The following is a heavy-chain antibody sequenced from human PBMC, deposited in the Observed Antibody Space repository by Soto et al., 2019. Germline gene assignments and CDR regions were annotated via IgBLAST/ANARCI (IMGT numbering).Heavy chain of an antibody. J-gene: IGHJ5*02. D-gene: IGHD3-3*01. CDR1: GFTFSSYA. CDR3: AKYYDFRSGYYHSNWFDP. V-gene: IGHV3-23*01. Sequence: EVQLLESGGGLVQPGGSLRLACAASGFTFSSYAMSWVRQAPGKGLEWVSAISGSGGSTYYADSVKGRFTISRDNSKNTLYLQMNSLRAEDTAVYYCAKYYDFRSGYYHSNWFDPCRQGTLVTVSS. CDR2: ISGSGGST.